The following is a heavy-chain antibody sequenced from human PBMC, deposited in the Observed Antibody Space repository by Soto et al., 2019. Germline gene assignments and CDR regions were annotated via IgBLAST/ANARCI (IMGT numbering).Heavy chain of an antibody. CDR3: ARENYFDY. Sequence: GESLKISCAASGFTFRGYWMGWVRQAPGKRPEWVANIKADGNEKSYVDSVKGRFTISRDNAKNSLYLQMNSLRVEDTAIYFCARENYFDYWGQGTLVTVSS. J-gene: IGHJ4*02. V-gene: IGHV3-7*01. CDR2: IKADGNEK. CDR1: GFTFRGYW.